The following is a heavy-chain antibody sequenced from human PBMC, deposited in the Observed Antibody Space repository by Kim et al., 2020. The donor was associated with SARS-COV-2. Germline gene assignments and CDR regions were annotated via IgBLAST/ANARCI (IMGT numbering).Heavy chain of an antibody. Sequence: SETLSLTCAVYGGSFSGYYWSWIRQPPGKGLEWIGEINHSGSTNYNPSLKSRVTISVDTSKNQFSLKLSSVTAADTAVYYCARMLRSRYCSGGSCYPHYYYYYMDVWGKGTTVTVSS. D-gene: IGHD2-15*01. V-gene: IGHV4-34*01. J-gene: IGHJ6*03. CDR2: INHSGST. CDR3: ARMLRSRYCSGGSCYPHYYYYYMDV. CDR1: GGSFSGYY.